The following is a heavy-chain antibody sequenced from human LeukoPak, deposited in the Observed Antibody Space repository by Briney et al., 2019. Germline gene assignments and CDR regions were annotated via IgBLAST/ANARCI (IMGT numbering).Heavy chain of an antibody. D-gene: IGHD4-11*01. J-gene: IGHJ4*02. CDR1: GVSISSGDYY. V-gene: IGHV4-30-4*01. CDR2: IYYSGST. Sequence: PSETLSLTCTVSGVSISSGDYYWSWIRQPPGKGLEWIGYIYYSGSTYYNPSLKSRVTISVDTSKNQFSLKLSSVTAADTAVYYCASTLTTARDYYFDYWGQGTLVTVSS. CDR3: ASTLTTARDYYFDY.